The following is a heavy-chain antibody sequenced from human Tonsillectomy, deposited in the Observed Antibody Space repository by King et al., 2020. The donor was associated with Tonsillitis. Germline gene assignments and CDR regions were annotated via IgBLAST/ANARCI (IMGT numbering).Heavy chain of an antibody. CDR1: GDSISSGRHY. CDR3: ARLEDSSSWYGLFDP. D-gene: IGHD6-13*01. Sequence: QVQLQESGPRLVKPSETLSLTCTVSGDSISSGRHYWGWIRQSPGKGLEWIGSIYYSGSTKYDPSLKSRVSISVDMSKNHFSLNLSSVTATDSAVYYCARLEDSSSWYGLFDPWGQGTLVTVSS. CDR2: IYYSGST. V-gene: IGHV4-39*02. J-gene: IGHJ5*02.